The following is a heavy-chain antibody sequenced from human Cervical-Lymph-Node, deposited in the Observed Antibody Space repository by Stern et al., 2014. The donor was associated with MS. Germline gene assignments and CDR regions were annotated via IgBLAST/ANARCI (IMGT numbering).Heavy chain of an antibody. J-gene: IGHJ3*02. V-gene: IGHV3-33*01. CDR1: GLTFSTSV. D-gene: IGHD2/OR15-2a*01. CDR3: ATSTAADAFDI. Sequence: VQLLESGGGVVQPGGSLRLSCVASGLTFSTSVMHWVRQAPGKGLEWMAVVWNDESKEHYTESVKGRFSTSRDTAKSTLHLQMSSLRAEDTAVYFCATSTAADAFDIWGQGTLVTVSS. CDR2: VWNDESKE.